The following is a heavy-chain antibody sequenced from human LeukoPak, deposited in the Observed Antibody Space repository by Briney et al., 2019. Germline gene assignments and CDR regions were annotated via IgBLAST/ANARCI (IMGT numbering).Heavy chain of an antibody. V-gene: IGHV3-23*01. D-gene: IGHD3-10*01. Sequence: PGGSLRLSCAASGFTFSSYAMSWVRQAPEKGLEWVSAISGSGGSTYYADSVKGRFTISRDNSKNTLYLQMNSLRAEDTAVYYCAKDGGSYRYFDYWGQGTLVTVSS. J-gene: IGHJ4*02. CDR2: ISGSGGST. CDR3: AKDGGSYRYFDY. CDR1: GFTFSSYA.